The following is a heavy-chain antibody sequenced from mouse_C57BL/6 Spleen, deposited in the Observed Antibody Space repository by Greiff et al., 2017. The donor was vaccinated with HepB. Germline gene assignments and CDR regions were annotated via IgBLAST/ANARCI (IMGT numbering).Heavy chain of an antibody. CDR3: TTNYGSRGDWFAY. CDR2: IDPEDGDT. CDR1: GFNIKDYY. J-gene: IGHJ3*01. D-gene: IGHD1-1*01. Sequence: VQLQQSGAELVRPGASVKLSCTASGFNIKDYYMHWVKQRPEQGLEWIGRIDPEDGDTEYAPKFQGKATMTADTSSNTAYLQLSSLTSEDTAVYYCTTNYGSRGDWFAYWGQGTLVTVSA. V-gene: IGHV14-1*01.